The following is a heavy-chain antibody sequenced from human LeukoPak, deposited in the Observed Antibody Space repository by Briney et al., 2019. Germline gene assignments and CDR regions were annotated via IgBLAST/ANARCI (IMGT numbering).Heavy chain of an antibody. Sequence: SVKVSCKASGGTFSSYSISWVRQAPGQGLEWMGGIIPIFGTANYAQKFQGRVTMTTDTSTSTAYMELRSLRSDDTAVYYCARDGVDTAPSRYWGQGTLVTVSS. J-gene: IGHJ4*02. CDR2: IIPIFGTA. CDR1: GGTFSSYS. V-gene: IGHV1-69*05. D-gene: IGHD5-18*01. CDR3: ARDGVDTAPSRY.